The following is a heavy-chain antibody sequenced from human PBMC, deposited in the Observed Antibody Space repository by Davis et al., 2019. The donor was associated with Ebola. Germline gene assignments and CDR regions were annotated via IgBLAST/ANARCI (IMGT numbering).Heavy chain of an antibody. D-gene: IGHD3-16*02. CDR1: GGSFSGYY. J-gene: IGHJ4*02. CDR3: ARGYYDYVWGSYRPKCFDY. CDR2: INHSGST. V-gene: IGHV4-34*01. Sequence: SETLSLTCAVYGGSFSGYYWSWIRQPPGKGLEWIGEINHSGSTNYNPSLKSRVTISVDTSKNQFSLKLSSVTAADTAVYYCARGYYDYVWGSYRPKCFDYWGQGTLVTVSS.